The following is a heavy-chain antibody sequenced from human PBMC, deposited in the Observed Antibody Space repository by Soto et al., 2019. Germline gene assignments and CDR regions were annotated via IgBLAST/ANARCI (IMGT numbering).Heavy chain of an antibody. V-gene: IGHV2-70*13. D-gene: IGHD1-20*01. CDR1: GFSLASPGMC. Sequence: SGPTLVNPTETLTLTCTFSGFSLASPGMCVSWIRQSPGKALEWLALIERDDDDKYYSTSLKTRLTISKDTRKNQVVLTMANMEPADTATYYCARSIRGPRRFNGMDVWGQGTTVTVSS. J-gene: IGHJ6*02. CDR2: IERDDDDK. CDR3: ARSIRGPRRFNGMDV.